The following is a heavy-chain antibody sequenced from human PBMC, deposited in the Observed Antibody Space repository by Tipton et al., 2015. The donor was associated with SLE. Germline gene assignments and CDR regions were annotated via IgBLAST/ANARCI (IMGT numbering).Heavy chain of an antibody. J-gene: IGHJ4*02. D-gene: IGHD6-19*01. CDR3: ARHGVAVAIDY. V-gene: IGHV5-10-1*01. CDR1: GYRFTSYW. CDR2: IDPSDSET. Sequence: QLVQSGPEVKKPGESLRISCKGSGYRFTSYWINWVRQMPGKGLESMGRIDPSDSETNFSPSFQGHVTISVDKSITTAYLQWSSLKASDTAMYYCARHGVAVAIDYWGQGTLVTVSS.